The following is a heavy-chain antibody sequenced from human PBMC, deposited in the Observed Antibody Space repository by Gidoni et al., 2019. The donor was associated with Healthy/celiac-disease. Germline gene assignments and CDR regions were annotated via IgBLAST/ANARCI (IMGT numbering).Heavy chain of an antibody. CDR3: ASVRLDYFDY. CDR2: INSDGSST. CDR1: GFPFSRYW. J-gene: IGHJ4*02. D-gene: IGHD2-21*01. V-gene: IGHV3-74*01. Sequence: EVQLVESGGGLVQPGGSLRLSCAASGFPFSRYWMHWVRQAPGKGLVWVSRINSDGSSTSYADSVKGRFTISRDNAKNTLYLQMNSLRAEDTAVYYCASVRLDYFDYWGQGTLVTVSS.